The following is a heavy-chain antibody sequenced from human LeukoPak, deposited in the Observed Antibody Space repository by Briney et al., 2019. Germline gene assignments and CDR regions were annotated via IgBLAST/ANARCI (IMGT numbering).Heavy chain of an antibody. Sequence: PGGSLRLSCTASGFTYSDYVMNWVRQAPGKGLEWVSSISGGESYIDYADSVKGRFTISRDNSKNTLYLQMNSLRAEDTAVYYCAREGQIAAAFDYWGQGTLVTVSS. CDR1: GFTYSDYV. V-gene: IGHV3-21*04. J-gene: IGHJ4*02. CDR3: AREGQIAAAFDY. CDR2: ISGGESYI. D-gene: IGHD6-13*01.